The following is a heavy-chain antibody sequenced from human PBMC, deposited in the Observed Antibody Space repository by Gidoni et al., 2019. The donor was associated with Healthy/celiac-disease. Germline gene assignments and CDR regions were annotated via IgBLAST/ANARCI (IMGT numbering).Heavy chain of an antibody. Sequence: QVQLVESGGGLVKPGGSLRLSCAASGFTFSDYYISWIRQAPGKGLEWVSYISSSSSYTNYADSVKGRFTISRDNAKNSLYLQMNSLRAEDTAVYYCAREYSSSGADYWGQGTLVTVSS. J-gene: IGHJ4*02. CDR1: GFTFSDYY. V-gene: IGHV3-11*06. CDR3: AREYSSSGADY. D-gene: IGHD6-6*01. CDR2: ISSSSSYT.